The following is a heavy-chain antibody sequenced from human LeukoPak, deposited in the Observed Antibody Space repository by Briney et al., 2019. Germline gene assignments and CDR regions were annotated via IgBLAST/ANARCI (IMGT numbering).Heavy chain of an antibody. V-gene: IGHV3-23*01. Sequence: GGSLRLSCAASGFTLSTYAMSWVRQAPGKGLEWVSAITAGGGSTYYADSVKGRFTISRDNSKSTVYLQMSSLRAEDTAVYYCASIYGDYAAGHFDYWGQGTLVTVSS. J-gene: IGHJ4*02. CDR1: GFTLSTYA. CDR2: ITAGGGST. CDR3: ASIYGDYAAGHFDY. D-gene: IGHD4-17*01.